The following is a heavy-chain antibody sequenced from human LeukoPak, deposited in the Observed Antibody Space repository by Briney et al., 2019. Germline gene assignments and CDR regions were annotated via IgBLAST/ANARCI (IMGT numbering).Heavy chain of an antibody. J-gene: IGHJ4*02. CDR1: GFTFSSYS. D-gene: IGHD3-22*01. CDR3: AREVEYYDSSGYYWPFDY. Sequence: GGSLRLSCAASGFTFSSYSMNWVRQAPGKGLEWVSSISSSSSYIYYADSVKGRFTISRDNAKNSLYLQMNSLRAEDTAVYYCAREVEYYDSSGYYWPFDYWGQGTLVTVSS. V-gene: IGHV3-21*01. CDR2: ISSSSSYI.